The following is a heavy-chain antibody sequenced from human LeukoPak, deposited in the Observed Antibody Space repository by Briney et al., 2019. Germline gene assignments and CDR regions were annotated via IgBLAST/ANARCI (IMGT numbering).Heavy chain of an antibody. CDR2: IKEDGSDK. D-gene: IGHD1-26*01. J-gene: IGHJ3*02. Sequence: GGSLRLSCAASGFTFSNYWMNWVRQAPGKGLEWVANIKEDGSDKYYVDSVKGRFSISKDNAKNSLYLQMNSLRAEDTAVYYCARDLVVGASHAFDIWGQGTMVTVSS. CDR3: ARDLVVGASHAFDI. V-gene: IGHV3-7*01. CDR1: GFTFSNYW.